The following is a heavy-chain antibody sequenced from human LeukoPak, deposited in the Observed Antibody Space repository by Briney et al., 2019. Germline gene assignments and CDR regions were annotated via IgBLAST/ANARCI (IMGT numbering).Heavy chain of an antibody. Sequence: SVKVSCKASGGTFSINAITWVRQAPGQGLEWMGGIIPMSETPKYTQKFQGRVTITTDESTNTTYMKLSSLRSEDTAVYYCARDKNSGECVSNSCYGVWPLDIWGQGTMVTVSS. D-gene: IGHD2-2*01. CDR2: IIPMSETP. CDR3: ARDKNSGECVSNSCYGVWPLDI. CDR1: GGTFSINA. V-gene: IGHV1-69*05. J-gene: IGHJ3*02.